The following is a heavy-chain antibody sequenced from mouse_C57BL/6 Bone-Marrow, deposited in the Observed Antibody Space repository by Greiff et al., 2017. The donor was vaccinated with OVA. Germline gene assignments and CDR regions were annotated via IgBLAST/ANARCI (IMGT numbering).Heavy chain of an antibody. V-gene: IGHV1-81*01. CDR1: GYTFTSYG. CDR2: IYPRSGNT. CDR3: ALYYSNLRCAY. Sequence: QVQLQQSGAELARPGASVKLSCKASGYTFTSYGISWVKQRTGQGLEWIGEIYPRSGNTYYNEKFKGKATLTADKSSSTAYMELRSLTSEDSAVYFCALYYSNLRCAYWGQGTLVTVSA. J-gene: IGHJ3*01. D-gene: IGHD2-5*01.